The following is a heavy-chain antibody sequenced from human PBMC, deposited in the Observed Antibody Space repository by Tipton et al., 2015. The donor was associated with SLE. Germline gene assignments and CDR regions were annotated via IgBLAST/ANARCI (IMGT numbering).Heavy chain of an antibody. J-gene: IGHJ4*02. V-gene: IGHV3-23*01. CDR1: GFTFSSYA. CDR2: ISVSGGST. D-gene: IGHD3-22*01. CDR3: AKGSSGYSPFDY. Sequence: SLRLSCAASGFTFSSYAMSWVRQAPGKGLEWVSAISVSGGSTYYADSVKGRFTISRDNSKNTLYLQMNSLRAEDTAVYYCAKGSSGYSPFDYWGQGTLVTVSS.